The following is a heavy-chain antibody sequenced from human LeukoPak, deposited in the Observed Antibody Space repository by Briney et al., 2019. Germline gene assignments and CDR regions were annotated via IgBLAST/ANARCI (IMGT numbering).Heavy chain of an antibody. CDR2: IYYSGST. D-gene: IGHD3-16*02. V-gene: IGHV4-39*01. Sequence: SETLSLTCTVSGGSISSTSYYWGWIRQPPGKGLEWIGSIYYSGSTYYNPYLKSRVTISVDTSKNQFSLKLSSVTAADTAVYYCARLRNMITFGGVITTYYFDYWGQGTLVTVSS. CDR1: GGSISSTSYY. J-gene: IGHJ4*02. CDR3: ARLRNMITFGGVITTYYFDY.